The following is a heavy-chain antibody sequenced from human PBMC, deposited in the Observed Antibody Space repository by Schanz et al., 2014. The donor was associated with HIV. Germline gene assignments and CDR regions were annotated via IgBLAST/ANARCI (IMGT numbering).Heavy chain of an antibody. CDR3: AKDRNYYDSRYRGKGNYYYYYGMDV. V-gene: IGHV3-30*18. J-gene: IGHJ6*02. CDR2: ISYDGNND. Sequence: QEQLVASGGGVVQPGRSLRLSCVASGFSFDSFGMHWVRQAPGKGLEWVAVISYDGNNDFYADSVKGRFTISRDNSKNTLYLQMKSLRAEDTAVYYCAKDRNYYDSRYRGKGNYYYYYGMDVWGQGTTVTVSS. D-gene: IGHD3-22*01. CDR1: GFSFDSFG.